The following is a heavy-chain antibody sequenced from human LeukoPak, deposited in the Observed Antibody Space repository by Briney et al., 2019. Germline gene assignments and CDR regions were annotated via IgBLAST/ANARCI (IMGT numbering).Heavy chain of an antibody. J-gene: IGHJ4*02. V-gene: IGHV3-66*01. CDR1: GFTVSSNY. CDR3: ARDPTVDYYGSGTLDY. CDR2: IYSGGST. D-gene: IGHD3-10*01. Sequence: GGSLRLSCAASGFTVSSNYMSWVRQAPGRGLEWVSVIYSGGSTYYADSVKGRFTISRDNSKNTLYLQMNSLRAEDTAVYYCARDPTVDYYGSGTLDYWGQGTLVTVSS.